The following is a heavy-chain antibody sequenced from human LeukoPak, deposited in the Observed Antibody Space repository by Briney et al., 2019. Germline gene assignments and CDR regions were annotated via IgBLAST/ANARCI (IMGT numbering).Heavy chain of an antibody. V-gene: IGHV1-46*01. Sequence: ASVKVSCKASGYTFTSYYMHWVRQAPGQGLEWMGIVNPSGGSTSYAQKFQGRVTMTRDTSTSTVYMELSSLRSEDTAVYYCARDYGNCGSTSCYAVDYFDYWGQGTLVTVSS. CDR3: ARDYGNCGSTSCYAVDYFDY. D-gene: IGHD2-2*01. CDR1: GYTFTSYY. CDR2: VNPSGGST. J-gene: IGHJ4*02.